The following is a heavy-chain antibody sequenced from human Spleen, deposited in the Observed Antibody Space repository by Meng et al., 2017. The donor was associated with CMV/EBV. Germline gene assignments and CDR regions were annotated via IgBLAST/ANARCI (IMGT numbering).Heavy chain of an antibody. CDR1: GFSLTTSGEG. CDR3: AHILTFGGGDY. J-gene: IGHJ4*02. CDR2: IYWDDDK. V-gene: IGHV2-5*02. Sequence: QITLKESGPTLVKPTQTLTLTCTFSGFSLTTSGEGVAWIRQSPGEALEWLGIIYWDDDKKYSPSLRARLTITKDTSKNQVVLTMANMDPVDTATYYCAHILTFGGGDYWGQGTLVTVSS. D-gene: IGHD3-16*01.